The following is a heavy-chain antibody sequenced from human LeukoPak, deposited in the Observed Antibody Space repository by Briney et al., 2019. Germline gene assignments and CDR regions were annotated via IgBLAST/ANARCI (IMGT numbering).Heavy chain of an antibody. CDR2: IGNDGAAK. J-gene: IGHJ3*02. V-gene: IGHV3-33*08. CDR1: GFTFSSYG. D-gene: IGHD3-3*01. Sequence: QTGGSLRLSCAASGFTFSSYGIHWVRQAPGKGLEWVAVIGNDGAAKYYADSVRGRFTISRDNSRNTLYLQMNSLRAEDTAVYYCAKSLYYDSWSGWGIWGQGTMVTVSS. CDR3: AKSLYYDSWSGWGI.